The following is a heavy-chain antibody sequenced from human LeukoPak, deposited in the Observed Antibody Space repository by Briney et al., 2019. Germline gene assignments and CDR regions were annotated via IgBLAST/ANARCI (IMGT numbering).Heavy chain of an antibody. CDR1: GFTFSNYA. CDR2: LSVGGGST. Sequence: GGSLRLSCAASGFTFSNYAMSWVRRAPGKGLEWVSGLSVGGGSTYYSDSVKGRFTISRDNAKNSLYLQMNSLRAEDTAVYYCARAMYYDILTGWVNWFDPWGQGTLVTVSS. CDR3: ARAMYYDILTGWVNWFDP. J-gene: IGHJ5*02. D-gene: IGHD3-9*01. V-gene: IGHV3-23*01.